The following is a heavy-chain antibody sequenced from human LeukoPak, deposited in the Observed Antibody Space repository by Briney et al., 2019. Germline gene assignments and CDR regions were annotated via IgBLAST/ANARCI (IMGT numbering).Heavy chain of an antibody. Sequence: SETLSLTCAVYGGSFSGYYWSWIRQPPGKGLEWIGEINHSGSTNYNPSLKSRVTISVDTSKNQFSLKLSSVTAADTAVYYCARGARDIVVVRSTDNAFDIWGQGTMVTVSS. J-gene: IGHJ3*02. D-gene: IGHD2-2*01. CDR3: ARGARDIVVVRSTDNAFDI. V-gene: IGHV4-34*01. CDR2: INHSGST. CDR1: GGSFSGYY.